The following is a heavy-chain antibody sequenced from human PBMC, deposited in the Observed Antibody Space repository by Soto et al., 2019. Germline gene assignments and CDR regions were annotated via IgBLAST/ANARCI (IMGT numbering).Heavy chain of an antibody. D-gene: IGHD4-4*01. V-gene: IGHV1-69*13. CDR2: IIPIFGTA. Sequence: SVKVSCKASGGTFSSYAISWVRQAPGQGLEWMGGIIPIFGTANYAQKFQGRVTITADESTSTAYMELSSLRSEDMAVYYCASGLGNSAPIDYWGQGTLVTVSS. CDR1: GGTFSSYA. J-gene: IGHJ4*02. CDR3: ASGLGNSAPIDY.